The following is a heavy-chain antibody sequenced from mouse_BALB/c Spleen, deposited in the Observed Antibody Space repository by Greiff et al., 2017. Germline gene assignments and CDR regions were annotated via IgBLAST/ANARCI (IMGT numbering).Heavy chain of an antibody. CDR3: ARISYYRYDENYAMDY. CDR1: GFSLSTYGIG. V-gene: IGHV8-11*01. CDR2: IWWNDNK. J-gene: IGHJ4*01. Sequence: QVTLKVSGPGILQPSQTLSLTCSFSGFSLSTYGIGVGWIRQPSGKGLEWLAHIWWNDNKYYNTALKSRLTISKDTSNNQVFLKIASVDTADTATYYCARISYYRYDENYAMDYWGQGTSVTVSS. D-gene: IGHD2-14*01.